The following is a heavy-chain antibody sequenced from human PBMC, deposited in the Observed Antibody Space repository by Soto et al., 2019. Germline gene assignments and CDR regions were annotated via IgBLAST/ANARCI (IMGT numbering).Heavy chain of an antibody. CDR1: GFTFSSYA. CDR2: ISYDGSNK. Sequence: QVQLVESGGGVVQPGRSLRLSCAASGFTFSSYAMHWVRQAPGKGLEWVAVISYDGSNKYYADSVKGRFTISRDNSKNPLDLQMNSLRAEDTAVYYCARDPGSSGWFSYWGQGTLVTVSS. CDR3: ARDPGSSGWFSY. V-gene: IGHV3-30-3*01. J-gene: IGHJ4*02. D-gene: IGHD6-19*01.